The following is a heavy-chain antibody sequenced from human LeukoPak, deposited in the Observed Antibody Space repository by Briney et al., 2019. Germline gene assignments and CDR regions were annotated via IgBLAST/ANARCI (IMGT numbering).Heavy chain of an antibody. D-gene: IGHD1-1*01. J-gene: IGHJ5*02. CDR3: ARDAPPLGPGGNWFDP. CDR1: GFTFSSYS. Sequence: PGGSLRLSCAASGFTFSSYSMNWVRQAPGKGLEWVSYISSSSSTIYYADSVRGRFTISRDNAKNSLYLQMNGLRAEDTAVYYCARDAPPLGPGGNWFDPWGQGTLVTVSS. CDR2: ISSSSSTI. V-gene: IGHV3-48*01.